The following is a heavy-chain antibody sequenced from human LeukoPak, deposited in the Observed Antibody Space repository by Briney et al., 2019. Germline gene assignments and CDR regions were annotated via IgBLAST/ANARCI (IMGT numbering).Heavy chain of an antibody. J-gene: IGHJ6*04. CDR3: ARSSSGSYYNFYYYYGMDV. CDR1: GGSISSYY. Sequence: SETLSLTCTVSGGSISSYYWSWIRQPPGKGLEWIRYIYYSGSTNYNPSLKSRVTISVDTSKNQFSLKLSSVTAADTAVYYCARSSSGSYYNFYYYYGMDVWGKGTTVTVSS. CDR2: IYYSGST. D-gene: IGHD3-10*01. V-gene: IGHV4-59*01.